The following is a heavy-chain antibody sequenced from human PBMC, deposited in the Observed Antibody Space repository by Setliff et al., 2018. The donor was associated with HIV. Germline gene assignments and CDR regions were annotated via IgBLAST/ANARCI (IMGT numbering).Heavy chain of an antibody. CDR2: IDYSGSS. V-gene: IGHV4-39*01. J-gene: IGHJ4*02. Sequence: PSETLSLTCTVSGGSISSSSYYWGWIRQPPGKGLEWIGSIDYSGSSHYNPSLKSRVTISVDTSKNQFSLNLKSMTAADTAVYYCASCHVAIGYDFNYWGQGVLVTVS. D-gene: IGHD5-18*01. CDR1: GGSISSSSYY. CDR3: ASCHVAIGYDFNY.